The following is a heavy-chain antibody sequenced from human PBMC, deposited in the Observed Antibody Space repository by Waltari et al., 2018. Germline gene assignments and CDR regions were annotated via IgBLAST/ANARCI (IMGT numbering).Heavy chain of an antibody. J-gene: IGHJ4*02. CDR3: ARVRGGGYSYGYIDY. Sequence: QVQLQESGPGLVKPSETLSLTCTVSGGSISSYYWSWIRQPPGKGLEWIGYIYYSGSTNYNPSLKSRVTISVDTSKNQFSLKLSSVTAADTAVYYCARVRGGGYSYGYIDYWGQGTLVTVSS. V-gene: IGHV4-59*01. CDR2: IYYSGST. CDR1: GGSISSYY. D-gene: IGHD5-18*01.